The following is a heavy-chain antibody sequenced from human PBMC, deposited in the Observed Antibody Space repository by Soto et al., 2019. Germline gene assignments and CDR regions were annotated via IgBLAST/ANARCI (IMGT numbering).Heavy chain of an antibody. D-gene: IGHD5-18*01. Sequence: SETLSLTCTVSGGSISSGGYYWSWIRQHPGKGLEWIGYIYYSGSTYYNPSLKSRVTISVDTSKNQFSLKLSSVTAADTAVYYGARGSGYSYAFDYWGQGTLVTVSS. V-gene: IGHV4-31*03. CDR2: IYYSGST. CDR3: ARGSGYSYAFDY. CDR1: GGSISSGGYY. J-gene: IGHJ4*02.